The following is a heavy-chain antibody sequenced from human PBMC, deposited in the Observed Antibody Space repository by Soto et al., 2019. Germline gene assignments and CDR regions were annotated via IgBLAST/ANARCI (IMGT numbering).Heavy chain of an antibody. CDR2: IYYSGST. CDR1: GGSISSGGYY. J-gene: IGHJ6*02. Sequence: QVQLQESGPGLVKPSQTLSLTCTVSGGSISSGGYYWSWIRQHPGKGLEWIGYIYYSGSTYYNPSLQSRVTISVDTSKNQFSLKLSSVTAADTAVYYCARDSAPPDLVGMDVWGQGTTVTVSS. CDR3: ARDSAPPDLVGMDV. V-gene: IGHV4-31*03.